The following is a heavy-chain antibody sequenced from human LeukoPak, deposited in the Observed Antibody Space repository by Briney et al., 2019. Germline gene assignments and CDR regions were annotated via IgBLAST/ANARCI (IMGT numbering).Heavy chain of an antibody. D-gene: IGHD3-16*01. CDR2: IYHSGST. CDR1: GYSISSGYY. V-gene: IGHV4-38-2*02. Sequence: SETLSLTCTVSGYSISSGYYWGWIRQPPGKGLEWIGSIYHSGSTYYNPSLKSRVTISVDTSKNQFSLKVKSVTAADTAMYYCARVTWYAFDIWGQGTRVTVSS. J-gene: IGHJ3*02. CDR3: ARVTWYAFDI.